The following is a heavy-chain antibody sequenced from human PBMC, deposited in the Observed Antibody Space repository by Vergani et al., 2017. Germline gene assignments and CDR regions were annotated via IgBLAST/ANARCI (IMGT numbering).Heavy chain of an antibody. D-gene: IGHD6-6*01. Sequence: QVQLQQWGAGLLKPSETLSLTCAVYGGSFSGYYWSWIRQPPGKGLEWIGEINHSGSTNHNPSLKSRVTISVDTSKNQFSLKLSSVTAADTAVYYCAREVRQLAPYYYYYYYMDVWGKGTTVTVSS. J-gene: IGHJ6*03. CDR3: AREVRQLAPYYYYYYYMDV. CDR1: GGSFSGYY. CDR2: INHSGST. V-gene: IGHV4-34*01.